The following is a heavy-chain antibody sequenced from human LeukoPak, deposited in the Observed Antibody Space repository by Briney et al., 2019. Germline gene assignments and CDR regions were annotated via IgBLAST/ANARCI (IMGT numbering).Heavy chain of an antibody. CDR1: GFIFSSYW. CDR3: AREPDPHCSSTSCHGYFQH. D-gene: IGHD2-2*01. J-gene: IGHJ1*01. V-gene: IGHV3-7*01. CDR2: IKQDGSEK. Sequence: GGSLRLSCAASGFIFSSYWMSWVRQAPGKGLEWVANIKQDGSEKYYVDSVKGRFTISRDNAKNSLYLQMNSLRAEDTAVYYCAREPDPHCSSTSCHGYFQHWGQGTLVTVSS.